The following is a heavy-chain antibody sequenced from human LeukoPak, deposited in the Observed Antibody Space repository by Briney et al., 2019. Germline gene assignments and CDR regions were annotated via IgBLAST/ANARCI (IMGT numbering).Heavy chain of an antibody. CDR2: ISGSGGST. D-gene: IGHD2-15*01. CDR1: GFTFSSYA. V-gene: IGHV3-23*01. Sequence: PGGSLRLSCAASGFTFSSYAMSWVRQAPGKGLEWVSAISGSGGSTYYADSVKGRFTISRDNSKNTLYLQMNSLRAEDTAVYYCAKDNIAVVVAATGVWGQGTMVTVSS. J-gene: IGHJ3*01. CDR3: AKDNIAVVVAATGV.